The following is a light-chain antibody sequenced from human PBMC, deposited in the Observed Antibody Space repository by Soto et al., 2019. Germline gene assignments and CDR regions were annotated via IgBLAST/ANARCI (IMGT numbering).Light chain of an antibody. V-gene: IGKV1-8*01. CDR1: QGIMNY. CDR3: QQLNSYPVT. J-gene: IGKJ5*01. CDR2: AAS. Sequence: AIRMTQSPSSLSASTGDRVTITCRASQGIMNYLAWYQQKPGKAPKLLIYAASTLQSGVPSRFSGSGSGTEFTLTISSLQPEDFATYYCQQLNSYPVTFGQGTRLEIK.